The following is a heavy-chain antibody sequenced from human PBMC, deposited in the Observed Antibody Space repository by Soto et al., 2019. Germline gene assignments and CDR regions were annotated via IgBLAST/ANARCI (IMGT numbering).Heavy chain of an antibody. Sequence: QVQLQESGPGLVKPSQTLSLTCTVSGGSISSGGYYWSWIRQHPGKGLEWIGDIYYSGSTYYNPSLKSRVTISVDTSKNQFSRKLSSVTAADTAVYYCAREGGIVGATAADYWGQGSLVTFSS. V-gene: IGHV4-31*03. CDR3: AREGGIVGATAADY. CDR1: GGSISSGGYY. D-gene: IGHD1-26*01. CDR2: IYYSGST. J-gene: IGHJ4*02.